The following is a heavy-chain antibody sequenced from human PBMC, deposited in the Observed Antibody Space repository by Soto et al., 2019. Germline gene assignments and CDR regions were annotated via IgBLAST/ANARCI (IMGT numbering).Heavy chain of an antibody. CDR3: AKDLGSYYYYYMDV. CDR1: GFTFSSYA. V-gene: IGHV3-23*01. J-gene: IGHJ6*03. CDR2: ISGSGGST. Sequence: GGSLRLSCSASGFTFSSYAMHWVRQAPGKGLEWVSAISGSGGSTYYADSVKGRFTISRDNSKNTLYLQMNSLRAEDTAVYYCAKDLGSYYYYYMDVWGKGTTVTVSS.